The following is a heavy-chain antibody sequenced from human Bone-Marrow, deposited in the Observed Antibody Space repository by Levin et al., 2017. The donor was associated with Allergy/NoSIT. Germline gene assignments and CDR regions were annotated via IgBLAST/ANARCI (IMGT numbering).Heavy chain of an antibody. CDR3: AHRASNWNDLLGPFNI. J-gene: IGHJ3*02. V-gene: IGHV2-5*01. CDR2: IYWNDDE. CDR1: GFSLTTNGVG. Sequence: SGPTLVKPTQTLTLTCTFSGFSLTTNGVGVGWFRQPPGKTLEWLAHIYWNDDERYNPSLKNRVSITKDTSKNQVVFIMTNVDPVDTATYYCAHRASNWNDLLGPFNIWGHGTMVTVSS. D-gene: IGHD1-1*01.